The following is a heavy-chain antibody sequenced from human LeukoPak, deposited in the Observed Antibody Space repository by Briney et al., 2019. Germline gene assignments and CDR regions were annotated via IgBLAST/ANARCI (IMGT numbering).Heavy chain of an antibody. V-gene: IGHV4-59*01. CDR2: IYYSGST. CDR3: ATTTSGGDAFDI. Sequence: SETLSLTCTVSGGSISSYYWSWIRQPPGKGLEWIGYIYYSGSTNYNPSLKSRVTISVDTSKNQFSLKLSSVTAADTAVYYCATTTSGGDAFDIWGQGTMVTVSS. J-gene: IGHJ3*02. CDR1: GGSISSYY. D-gene: IGHD1-26*01.